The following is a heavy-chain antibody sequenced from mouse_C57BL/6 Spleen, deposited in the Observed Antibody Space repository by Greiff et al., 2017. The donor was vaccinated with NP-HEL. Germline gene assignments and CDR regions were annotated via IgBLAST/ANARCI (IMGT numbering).Heavy chain of an antibody. V-gene: IGHV1-19*01. D-gene: IGHD1-1*01. CDR1: GYTFTDYY. Sequence: EVKLEESGPVLVKPGASVKMSCKASGYTFTDYYMNWVKQSHGKSLEWIGVINPYNGGTSYNQKFKGKATLTVDKSSSTAYMELNSLTSEDSAVYYCANHYYGIEPFAYWGQGTLVTVSA. J-gene: IGHJ3*01. CDR3: ANHYYGIEPFAY. CDR2: INPYNGGT.